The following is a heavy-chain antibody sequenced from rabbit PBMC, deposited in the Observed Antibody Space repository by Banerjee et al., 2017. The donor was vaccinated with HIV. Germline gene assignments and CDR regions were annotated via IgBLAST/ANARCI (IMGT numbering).Heavy chain of an antibody. Sequence: QSLEESGGDLVKPGASLTLTCTASGFSFSSSYYMCWVRQAPGKGLEWIGCIYTGDGNTYYASWAKGRFTISKTSSTVTLQMTSLTAADTATYFCARGYAGYAGYPYAPYGMDLWGQGTLVTVS. CDR1: GFSFSSSYY. CDR2: IYTGDGNT. V-gene: IGHV1S40*01. J-gene: IGHJ3*01. D-gene: IGHD6-1*01. CDR3: ARGYAGYAGYPYAPYGMDL.